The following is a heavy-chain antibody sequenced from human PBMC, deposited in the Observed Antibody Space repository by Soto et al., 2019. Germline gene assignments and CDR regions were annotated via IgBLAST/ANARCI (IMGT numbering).Heavy chain of an antibody. Sequence: EVQLLESGGGLVQPGGSLKLSCAASGFTFSTYSMTWVRQAPGKGLEWVCGISGGGDSTHYADSVKGRFTIARDNSTNMVYLQMNILTADDTAVYFCSKWDGYGDQWGQGTLVNVSS. CDR3: SKWDGYGDQ. D-gene: IGHD5-12*01. V-gene: IGHV3-23*01. J-gene: IGHJ5*02. CDR2: ISGGGDST. CDR1: GFTFSTYS.